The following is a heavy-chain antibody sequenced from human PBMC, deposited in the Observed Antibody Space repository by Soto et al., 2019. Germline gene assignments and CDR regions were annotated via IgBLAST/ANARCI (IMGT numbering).Heavy chain of an antibody. J-gene: IGHJ6*04. V-gene: IGHV6-1*01. CDR1: GDSVSSNSAA. D-gene: IGHD2-21*02. CDR3: ARDRAYCGGDCYSGKYYYYGMDV. CDR2: TYYRSKWYN. Sequence: SQTLSLTCAISGDSVSSNSAAWNWIRQSPSRGLEWLGRTYYRSKWYNDYAVSVKSRITINPDTSKNQFSLQLNSVTPEDTAVYYCARDRAYCGGDCYSGKYYYYGMDVWGKGTTVTVSS.